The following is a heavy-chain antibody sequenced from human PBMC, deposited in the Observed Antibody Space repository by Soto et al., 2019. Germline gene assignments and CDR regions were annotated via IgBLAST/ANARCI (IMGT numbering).Heavy chain of an antibody. CDR1: GYTFTSYA. Sequence: ASVKVSCKASGYTFTSYAMHWVRQAPGQRLEWMGWINAGNGKTKYSQKFQGRVTITRDTSASTAYMELSSLRSEDTAVYYCATVSGYSSSWRGVYYFDYWGQGTLVTVSS. V-gene: IGHV1-3*01. CDR3: ATVSGYSSSWRGVYYFDY. D-gene: IGHD6-13*01. J-gene: IGHJ4*02. CDR2: INAGNGKT.